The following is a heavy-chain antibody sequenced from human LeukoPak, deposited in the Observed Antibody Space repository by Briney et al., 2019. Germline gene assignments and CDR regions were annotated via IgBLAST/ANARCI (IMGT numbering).Heavy chain of an antibody. CDR2: IYYSGST. V-gene: IGHV4-59*01. Sequence: SETLSLTCTVSGGSISSYYWSWIRQPPGKGLEWIGYIYYSGSTNYNPSLKSRVTISVDTSKNQFSLKLSSVTAADTAVYYCARGPHDDAFDIWGQGTMVTVSS. J-gene: IGHJ3*02. CDR1: GGSISSYY. CDR3: ARGPHDDAFDI.